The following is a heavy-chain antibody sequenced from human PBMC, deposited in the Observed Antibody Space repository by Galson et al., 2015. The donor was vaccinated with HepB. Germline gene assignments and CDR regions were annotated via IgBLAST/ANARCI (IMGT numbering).Heavy chain of an antibody. CDR1: GGSISSGGYY. CDR3: ARDSSGWFFDP. Sequence: TLSLTCTVSGGSISSGGYYWSWIRQHPGKGLEWIGYIYYSGSTYYNPSLKSRVTISVDRSKNQFSLKLSSVTAADTAVYYCARDSSGWFFDPWGQGTLVTVSS. CDR2: IYYSGST. V-gene: IGHV4-31*03. J-gene: IGHJ5*02. D-gene: IGHD6-19*01.